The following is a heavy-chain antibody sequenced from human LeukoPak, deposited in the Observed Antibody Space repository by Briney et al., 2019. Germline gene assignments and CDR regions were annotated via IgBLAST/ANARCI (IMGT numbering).Heavy chain of an antibody. D-gene: IGHD5-24*01. Sequence: ASVKVSCKASGYTFTGYYMHWVRQAPGQGLEWMGWINPNSGGTNYAQKFQGRVTMTRDTSISTAYMELSRLRSDDTAVCYCARSPRDSGWFDPWGQGTLVTVSS. CDR3: ARSPRDSGWFDP. CDR2: INPNSGGT. CDR1: GYTFTGYY. V-gene: IGHV1-2*02. J-gene: IGHJ5*02.